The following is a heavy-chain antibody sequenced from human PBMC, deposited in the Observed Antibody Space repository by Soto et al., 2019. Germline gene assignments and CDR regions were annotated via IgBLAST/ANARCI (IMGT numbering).Heavy chain of an antibody. CDR3: VAELDFGKLSVV. D-gene: IGHD3-10*01. J-gene: IGHJ3*01. CDR1: GDTFKNSG. CDR2: TIPLFVTT. V-gene: IGHV1-69*01. Sequence: QVQLVQSGVEVKKPGSSVRVSCKASGDTFKNSGISWVRQAPGQGLEWMGGTIPLFVTTDYAQKFQGRLTITTDESTTTAYMEVSSLTSEETAVYYCVAELDFGKLSVVWGQGTKVIVSS.